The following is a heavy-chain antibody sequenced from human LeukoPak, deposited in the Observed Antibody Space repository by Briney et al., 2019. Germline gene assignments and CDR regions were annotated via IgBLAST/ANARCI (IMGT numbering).Heavy chain of an antibody. CDR3: AGGGVETTVIYYYAMDV. CDR1: GGSISSGGYY. V-gene: IGHV4-30-2*01. D-gene: IGHD4-17*01. Sequence: PSQTLSLTCTVSGGSISSGGYYWSWIRQPPGKGLEWIGYIYHSGSTYYNPSLKSRVTISVDRSKNQFSLKLSSVTVADTAVYYCAGGGVETTVIYYYAMDVWGQGTSVTVSS. CDR2: IYHSGST. J-gene: IGHJ6*02.